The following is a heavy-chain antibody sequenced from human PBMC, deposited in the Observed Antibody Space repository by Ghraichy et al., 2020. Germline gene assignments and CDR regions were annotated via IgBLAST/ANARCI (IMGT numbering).Heavy chain of an antibody. J-gene: IGHJ4*02. CDR2: ISANNGNT. CDR3: ARDGEGLSVAGKWGYDY. Sequence: ASVKVSCKASGYTFTRYGITWVRQAPGQGLEWMGWISANNGNTNYAQKFQGRVTMTTDTSTSTAYMELRSLRSDDTAVYYCARDGEGLSVAGKWGYDYWGQGTLVTVSS. V-gene: IGHV1-18*01. D-gene: IGHD6-19*01. CDR1: GYTFTRYG.